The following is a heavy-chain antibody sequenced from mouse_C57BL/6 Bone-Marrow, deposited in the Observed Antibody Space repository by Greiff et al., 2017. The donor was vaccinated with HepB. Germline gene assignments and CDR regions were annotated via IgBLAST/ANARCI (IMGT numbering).Heavy chain of an antibody. CDR3: AKGGYYGNYVDY. J-gene: IGHJ2*01. D-gene: IGHD2-1*01. V-gene: IGHV1-55*01. CDR1: GYTFTSYW. Sequence: VQLQQSGAELVKPGASVKMSCKASGYTFTSYWITWVKQRPGQGLEWIGDIYPGSGSTNYNEKFKSKATLTVDTSSSTAYMQLSSLTSEDSAVYYCAKGGYYGNYVDYWGQGTTLTVSS. CDR2: IYPGSGST.